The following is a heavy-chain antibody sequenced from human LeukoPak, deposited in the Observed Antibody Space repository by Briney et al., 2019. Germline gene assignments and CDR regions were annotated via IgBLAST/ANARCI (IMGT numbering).Heavy chain of an antibody. V-gene: IGHV1-46*01. Sequence: ASVNVSCKASGYTFTSYYMHWVRQAPGQGLEWMGIINPSGGSTSYAQKFQGRVTMTRDTSTSTVYMELSSLRSEDTAVYYCARLMGSESLDFYYYYGMDVWGQGTTVTVSS. J-gene: IGHJ6*02. CDR3: ARLMGSESLDFYYYYGMDV. D-gene: IGHD2-8*01. CDR2: INPSGGST. CDR1: GYTFTSYY.